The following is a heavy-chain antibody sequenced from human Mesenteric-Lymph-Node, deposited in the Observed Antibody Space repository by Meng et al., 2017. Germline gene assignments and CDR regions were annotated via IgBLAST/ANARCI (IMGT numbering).Heavy chain of an antibody. CDR2: ISFDGSTK. J-gene: IGHJ4*02. Sequence: LKISWAAAGFIFSSSTMHWVRPGPGKGLEWVVLISFDGSTKYYADSVKGRFTISRDTSKNTLYLQMNRLTTDDTVGYYCATGVVAASIEFDYWGQGTLVTVSS. D-gene: IGHD3-3*01. CDR3: ATGVVAASIEFDY. CDR1: GFIFSSST. V-gene: IGHV3-30*04.